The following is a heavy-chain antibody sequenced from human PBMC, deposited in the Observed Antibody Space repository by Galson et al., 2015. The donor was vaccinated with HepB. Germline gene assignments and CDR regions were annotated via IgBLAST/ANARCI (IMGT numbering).Heavy chain of an antibody. CDR1: GFTFSSYA. Sequence: SLRLSCAASGFTFSSYAMHWVRQAPGKGLEYVSAISSNGGSTYYANSVKGRFIISRDNSKNTLYLQMGSLRAEDMAVYYCARAHYYDSSGYSDWGQGTLVTVSS. CDR3: ARAHYYDSSGYSD. CDR2: ISSNGGST. J-gene: IGHJ4*02. D-gene: IGHD3-22*01. V-gene: IGHV3-64*01.